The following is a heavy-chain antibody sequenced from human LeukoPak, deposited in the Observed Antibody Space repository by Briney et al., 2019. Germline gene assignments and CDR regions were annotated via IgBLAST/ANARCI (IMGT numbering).Heavy chain of an antibody. Sequence: PGGSLRLSCAASGFTFSNYGMHWVRQAPGKGLEWVSVISCDGSKKYYADSVKGRFTISRDNSESTLYLQLNSLRAEDTAVYYCAKDRHFFGSGSYYNLDYWGQGTLVTVSS. CDR3: AKDRHFFGSGSYYNLDY. CDR1: GFTFSNYG. CDR2: ISCDGSKK. D-gene: IGHD3-10*01. V-gene: IGHV3-30*18. J-gene: IGHJ4*02.